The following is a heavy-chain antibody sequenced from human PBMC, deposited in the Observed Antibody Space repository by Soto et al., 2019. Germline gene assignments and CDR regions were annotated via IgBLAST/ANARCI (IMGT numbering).Heavy chain of an antibody. Sequence: GGSLRLSCAASGFTFSSYEMNWVRQAPGKGLEWGSSISSSGSTIYYADSVKGRFTISRDNAKNSLYLQMNSLRAEGTAVYYCARDREAAAGTWFDPWGQGTLVTVSS. J-gene: IGHJ5*02. V-gene: IGHV3-48*03. CDR1: GFTFSSYE. D-gene: IGHD6-13*01. CDR2: ISSSGSTI. CDR3: ARDREAAAGTWFDP.